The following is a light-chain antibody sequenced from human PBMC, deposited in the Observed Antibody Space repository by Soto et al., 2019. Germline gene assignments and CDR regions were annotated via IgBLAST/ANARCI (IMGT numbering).Light chain of an antibody. V-gene: IGKV1-33*01. CDR3: QQYNNWPQT. Sequence: DIQMTQSPSSLSASVGDRVTITCQASQDISNFLNWYQQEPGKAPRLLIYDASNLETGVSSRFSGSGSGTDFTLTISSLQSEDFAVYYCQQYNNWPQTFGQGTKVDIK. CDR2: DAS. CDR1: QDISNF. J-gene: IGKJ1*01.